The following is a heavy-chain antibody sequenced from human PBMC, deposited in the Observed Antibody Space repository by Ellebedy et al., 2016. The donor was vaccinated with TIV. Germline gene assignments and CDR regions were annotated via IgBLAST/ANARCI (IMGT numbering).Heavy chain of an antibody. J-gene: IGHJ3*02. Sequence: MPSETLSLTCTLPGGSISSYYWSWIRQPPGKGLEWIGYISSSGSTYYNPSLKSRVTISVDTSKNQFSLKLSSVTAADTAVYYCARGLAIVVARSAFDIWGQGTMVTVSS. CDR3: ARGLAIVVARSAFDI. V-gene: IGHV4-59*12. CDR2: ISSSGST. D-gene: IGHD3-22*01. CDR1: GGSISSYY.